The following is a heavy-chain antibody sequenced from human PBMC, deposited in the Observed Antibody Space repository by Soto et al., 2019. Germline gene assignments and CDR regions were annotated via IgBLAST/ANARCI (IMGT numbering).Heavy chain of an antibody. CDR2: ISYDGSNK. V-gene: IGHV3-30*04. J-gene: IGHJ5*02. CDR3: ERAGDIVVVPAAIEGYNWFDP. CDR1: GFTFSSYA. Sequence: GGSLRLSCAASGFTFSSYAMHWVRQAPGKGLEWVAVISYDGSNKYYADSVKGRFTISRDNSKNTLYLQMNSLRAEDTAVYYCERAGDIVVVPAAIEGYNWFDPWGQGTLVTVSS. D-gene: IGHD2-2*02.